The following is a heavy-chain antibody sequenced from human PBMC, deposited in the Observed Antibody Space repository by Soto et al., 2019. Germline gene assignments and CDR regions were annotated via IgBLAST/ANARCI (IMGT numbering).Heavy chain of an antibody. CDR1: GASISSGDSF. CDR3: ASLNLSFDP. Sequence: PSETLSLTCTVSGASISSGDSFWSWIRQPPGKGLEWIAYIYFSGSTYYNPSLKRRVAISIDTSKNQFSLNLCSLTAADTAVYYCASLNLSFDPWGQGTLVTVSS. J-gene: IGHJ5*02. V-gene: IGHV4-30-4*01. CDR2: IYFSGST.